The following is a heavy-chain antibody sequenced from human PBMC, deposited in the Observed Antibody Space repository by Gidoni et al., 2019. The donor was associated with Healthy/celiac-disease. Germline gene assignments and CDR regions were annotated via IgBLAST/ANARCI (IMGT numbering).Heavy chain of an antibody. CDR1: GFTFSSYG. J-gene: IGHJ4*02. CDR2: ISYDGSNK. CDR3: AKDAYRTGTIRIDY. Sequence: QVQLVESGGGVVQPGRSLRLSCAASGFTFSSYGMHWVRQAPGKGLEWVAVISYDGSNKYYADSVKGRFTISRDNSKNTLYLQMNSLRAEDTAVYYCAKDAYRTGTIRIDYWGQGTLVTVSS. V-gene: IGHV3-30*18. D-gene: IGHD1-7*01.